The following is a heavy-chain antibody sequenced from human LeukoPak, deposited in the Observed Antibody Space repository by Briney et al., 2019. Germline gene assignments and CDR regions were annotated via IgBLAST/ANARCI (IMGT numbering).Heavy chain of an antibody. Sequence: SETLSLTCTVSGGSISSYYGSWIRQPPGKGLEWIGYIYYSGSTNYNPSLKSRVTISVDTSKNQFSLKLSSVTAADTAVYYCARALRSGWYPNWFDPWGQGTLVTVSS. D-gene: IGHD6-19*01. CDR1: GGSISSYY. V-gene: IGHV4-59*01. J-gene: IGHJ5*02. CDR2: IYYSGST. CDR3: ARALRSGWYPNWFDP.